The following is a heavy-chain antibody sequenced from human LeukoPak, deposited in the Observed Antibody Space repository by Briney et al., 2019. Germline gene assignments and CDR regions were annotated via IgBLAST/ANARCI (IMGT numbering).Heavy chain of an antibody. Sequence: SETLSLTSTVSGGSISSDDYFWSWIRQHPGKGLEWIGYIYYSGNTFYNPSLKSRVTIAVDTSKNQFSLKLSSVTAADTAVYYCARYYGDYTNWFDPWGQGTLVTVSS. D-gene: IGHD4-17*01. V-gene: IGHV4-31*03. J-gene: IGHJ5*02. CDR3: ARYYGDYTNWFDP. CDR1: GGSISSDDYF. CDR2: IYYSGNT.